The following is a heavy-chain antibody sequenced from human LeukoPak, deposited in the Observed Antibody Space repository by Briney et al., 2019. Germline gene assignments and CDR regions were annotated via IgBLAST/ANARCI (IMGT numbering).Heavy chain of an antibody. CDR3: ARATGSYLDY. CDR2: IIPIFGTA. V-gene: IGHV1-69*05. J-gene: IGHJ4*02. CDR1: GGTFSSYA. D-gene: IGHD4-17*01. Sequence: VASVKVSCKASGGTFSSYAISCVRQAPGQGLEWMGGIIPIFGTANYAQKFQGRVTITTDESTSTAYMELSSLRSEDPAVYYCARATGSYLDYWGQGTLVTVSS.